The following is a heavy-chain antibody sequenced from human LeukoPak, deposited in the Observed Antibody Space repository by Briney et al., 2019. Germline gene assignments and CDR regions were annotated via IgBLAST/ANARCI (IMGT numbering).Heavy chain of an antibody. CDR2: IYYSGST. CDR3: ARDSGSSVYNHMSAYGMDV. D-gene: IGHD3-22*01. J-gene: IGHJ6*02. Sequence: PSETLSLTCTVSGGSISSGGYYWSWIRQHPGKGLEWIGYIYYSGSTYYNPSLKSRVTISVDTSKNQFSLKLSSVTAADTAVYYCARDSGSSVYNHMSAYGMDVWGQGTTVTVSS. V-gene: IGHV4-31*03. CDR1: GGSISSGGYY.